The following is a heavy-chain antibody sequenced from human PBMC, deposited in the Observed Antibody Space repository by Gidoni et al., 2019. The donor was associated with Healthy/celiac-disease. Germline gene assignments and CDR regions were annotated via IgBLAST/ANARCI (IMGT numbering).Heavy chain of an antibody. CDR3: ARELPPYYYYGMDV. D-gene: IGHD1-26*01. V-gene: IGHV3-7*01. Sequence: EVQLVESGGGLVQPGGSLRLSCAASGFPFRSYWMSWVRQAPGKGLEWVANIKQDGSEKYYVDSVKGRFTISRDNAKNSLYLQMNSLRVEDTAVYYCARELPPYYYYGMDVWGQGTTVTVSS. CDR1: GFPFRSYW. CDR2: IKQDGSEK. J-gene: IGHJ6*02.